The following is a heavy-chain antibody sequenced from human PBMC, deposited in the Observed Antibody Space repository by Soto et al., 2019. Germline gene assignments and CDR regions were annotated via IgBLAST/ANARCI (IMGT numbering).Heavy chain of an antibody. CDR3: ARGANYYDSSAYWGY. J-gene: IGHJ4*02. CDR1: GFTFSSYS. D-gene: IGHD3-22*01. CDR2: ISSSSSYI. Sequence: EVQLVESGGGLVKPGGSLRLSCAASGFTFSSYSMNLVRQAPGKGLEWVSSISSSSSYIYYADSVKGRFTISRDNAQNSLYLQMNSLRAEDTAVYCCARGANYYDSSAYWGYWGQGTLVTVSS. V-gene: IGHV3-21*01.